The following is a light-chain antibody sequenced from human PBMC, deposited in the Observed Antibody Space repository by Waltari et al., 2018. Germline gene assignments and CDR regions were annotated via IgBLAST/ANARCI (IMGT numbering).Light chain of an antibody. V-gene: IGLV1-44*01. CDR2: NDN. CDR3: AAWDASLDGWV. CDR1: SSNIGSTT. J-gene: IGLJ3*02. Sequence: QSMLTQSPSASGTPGQRVTISCSGSSSNIGSTTVNWYQQLPGTAPNLLIYNDNQRPSGVPERFSGSKSGTSASLAISGLQSEDEADYYCAAWDASLDGWVFGGGTTLTVL.